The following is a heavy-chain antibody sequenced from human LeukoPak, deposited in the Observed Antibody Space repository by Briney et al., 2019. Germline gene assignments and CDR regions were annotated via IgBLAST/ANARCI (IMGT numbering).Heavy chain of an antibody. Sequence: SGPTLVKPTQTLTLTCTFSGFSLSTSGVGVGWIRQPPGKALEWLALIYWDDDKRYSPPLKSRLTITKDTSKNQVVLTMTNMDPVDTATYYCAHRRGYDFWSGYLDYWGQGTLVTVSS. CDR3: AHRRGYDFWSGYLDY. V-gene: IGHV2-5*02. J-gene: IGHJ4*02. CDR2: IYWDDDK. CDR1: GFSLSTSGVG. D-gene: IGHD3-3*01.